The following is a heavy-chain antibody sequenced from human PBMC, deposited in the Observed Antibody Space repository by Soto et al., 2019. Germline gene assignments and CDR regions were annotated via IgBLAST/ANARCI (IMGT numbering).Heavy chain of an antibody. CDR1: GYTFTSYD. Sequence: QVQLVQSGAEVKKPGASVKVSCKASGYTFTSYDINWVRQATGQGLEWMGWMNPNSGNTGYAQKFQGRVTMTRKTSIITAYMELSSLRSEDTAVYYCARGDVAYGTFYYGMDVWGQGTTVTVSS. J-gene: IGHJ6*02. V-gene: IGHV1-8*01. D-gene: IGHD4-17*01. CDR3: ARGDVAYGTFYYGMDV. CDR2: MNPNSGNT.